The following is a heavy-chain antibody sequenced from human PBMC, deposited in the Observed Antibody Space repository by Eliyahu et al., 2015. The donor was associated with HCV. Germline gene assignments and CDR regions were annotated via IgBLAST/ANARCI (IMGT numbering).Heavy chain of an antibody. V-gene: IGHV3-30*18. CDR3: AKSYSGYDGYQYYGMDV. CDR1: GXPFXRNG. CDR2: ISXGGSDK. J-gene: IGHJ6*02. D-gene: IGHD5-12*01. Sequence: QVQLVESGGGVVXPGRSRXLPXEASGXPFXRNGIHWVRQAPGKGLXWVAVISXGGSDKYYADSVKGRFTISRDNSKNTVYLQMNSLRAEDTAVYYCAKSYSGYDGYQYYGMDVWGQGTTVTVSS.